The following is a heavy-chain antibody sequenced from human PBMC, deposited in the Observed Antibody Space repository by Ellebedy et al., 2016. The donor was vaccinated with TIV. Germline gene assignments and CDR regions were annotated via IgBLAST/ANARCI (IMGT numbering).Heavy chain of an antibody. J-gene: IGHJ2*01. CDR3: ARQIRFRLPLLFTGYDQSNFWYFDL. V-gene: IGHV4-61*01. CDR2: IYDGGET. Sequence: MPSETLSLTCTVSAASVSSGRSYWSWIRQPPGKGVEWIGYIYDGGETNFNPSPKSRVTISLDTSKNQFSLNLNSVTAADSAVYYFARQIRFRLPLLFTGYDQSNFWYFDLWGRGTLVTVSS. CDR1: AASVSSGRSY. D-gene: IGHD5-12*01.